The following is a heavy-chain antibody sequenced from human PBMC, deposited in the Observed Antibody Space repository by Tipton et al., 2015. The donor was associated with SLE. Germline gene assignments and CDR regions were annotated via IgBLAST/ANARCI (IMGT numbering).Heavy chain of an antibody. CDR2: IRSNPYGGTT. J-gene: IGHJ3*02. CDR3: TREASNWYTPRAFDM. CDR1: GFTFGDYA. V-gene: IGHV3-49*04. D-gene: IGHD6-13*01. Sequence: RSLRLSCSASGFTFGDYAMSWVRQAPGKGLEWLGFIRSNPYGGTTEYAASVEGRFNISRDDSKSIVYLQMISLESEDSALYFCTREASNWYTPRAFDMWGQGTMVTVSS.